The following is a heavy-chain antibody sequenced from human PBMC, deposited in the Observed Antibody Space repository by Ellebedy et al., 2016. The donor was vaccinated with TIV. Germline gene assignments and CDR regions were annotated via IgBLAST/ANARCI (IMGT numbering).Heavy chain of an antibody. D-gene: IGHD6-6*01. CDR1: GFTFSSYG. CDR2: IWYDGSNK. J-gene: IGHJ4*02. CDR3: ARDEGSSSSLDY. Sequence: GESLKISCAASGFTFSSYGMHWVRQAPGKGLEWVAVIWYDGSNKYYADSVKGRFTISRDNSKNTLYLQMNSLRAEDTAVYYCARDEGSSSSLDYWGQGTLVTVSS. V-gene: IGHV3-33*01.